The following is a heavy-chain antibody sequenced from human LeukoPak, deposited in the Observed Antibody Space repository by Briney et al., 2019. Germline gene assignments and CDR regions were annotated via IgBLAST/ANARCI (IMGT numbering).Heavy chain of an antibody. Sequence: SETLSLTCTVSGGSISSYYWSWIRQPPGKGLEWIGYIYYSGSTNYNPSLKSRVTISVDTSTNQFSLKLSSVTAADTAVYYCARRSMTTVSSDYHYYMDVWGKGTTVTVSS. D-gene: IGHD4-11*01. J-gene: IGHJ6*03. CDR3: ARRSMTTVSSDYHYYMDV. V-gene: IGHV4-59*08. CDR2: IYYSGST. CDR1: GGSISSYY.